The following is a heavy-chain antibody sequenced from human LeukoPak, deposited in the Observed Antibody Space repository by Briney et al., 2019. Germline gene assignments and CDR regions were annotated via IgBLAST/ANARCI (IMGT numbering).Heavy chain of an antibody. D-gene: IGHD6-19*01. CDR3: AREGTYSSGWYGG. Sequence: PGGSLRLSCAASGFTFSSYWMSWVRQAPGKGLEWVANIKQDGSEKYYVDSVEGRFTISRDNAKNSLYLQMNSLRAEDTAVYYCAREGTYSSGWYGGWGQGTLVTVSS. CDR1: GFTFSSYW. V-gene: IGHV3-7*03. CDR2: IKQDGSEK. J-gene: IGHJ4*02.